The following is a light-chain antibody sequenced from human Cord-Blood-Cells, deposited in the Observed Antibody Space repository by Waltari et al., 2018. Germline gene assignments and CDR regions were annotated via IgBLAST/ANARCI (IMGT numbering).Light chain of an antibody. Sequence: QSALTQPASVSGSPGQSIPIPCTGTSSDVGGYNYVSWYKQHPGKAPKLMIYDVSNRPSGVSNRFSGSKSGNTASLTISGLQAEDEADYYCSSYTSSSTWVFGGGTKLTVL. CDR3: SSYTSSSTWV. CDR1: SSDVGGYNY. J-gene: IGLJ3*02. V-gene: IGLV2-14*01. CDR2: DVS.